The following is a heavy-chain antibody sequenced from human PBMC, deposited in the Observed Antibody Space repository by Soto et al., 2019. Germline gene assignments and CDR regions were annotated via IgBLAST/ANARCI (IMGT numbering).Heavy chain of an antibody. J-gene: IGHJ4*02. CDR1: GFTFSSYW. V-gene: IGHV3-74*01. CDR3: ARGSYSNYPVPHYYFDY. D-gene: IGHD4-4*01. CDR2: INSDGSST. Sequence: GGSLRLSCAASGFTFSSYWMHWVRQAPGKGLVWVSRINSDGSSTSYADSVKGRFTISRDNAKNTLYLQMNSLRAEDTAVYYCARGSYSNYPVPHYYFDYWGQGTLVTVSS.